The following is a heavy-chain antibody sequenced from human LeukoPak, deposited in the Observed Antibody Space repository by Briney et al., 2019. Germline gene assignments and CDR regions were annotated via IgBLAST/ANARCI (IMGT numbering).Heavy chain of an antibody. CDR1: GYTFTGYY. V-gene: IGHV1-2*02. J-gene: IGHJ5*02. Sequence: GASVKVSCKASGYTFTGYYMHWVRQAPGQGLEWMGWINPNSGGTNYAQKFQGRVTMTRDTSISTACMELSRLRSDDTAVYYCARVGYCSSTSCFDWFDPWGQGTLVTVSS. D-gene: IGHD2-2*03. CDR3: ARVGYCSSTSCFDWFDP. CDR2: INPNSGGT.